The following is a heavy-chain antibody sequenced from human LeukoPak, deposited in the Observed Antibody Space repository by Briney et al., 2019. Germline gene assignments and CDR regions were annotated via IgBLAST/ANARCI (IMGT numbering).Heavy chain of an antibody. D-gene: IGHD1-1*01. CDR3: ARCTTGRTFGSLREIKKSREIDY. V-gene: IGHV3-33*08. CDR1: GFTFDDYA. J-gene: IGHJ4*02. CDR2: IRYDGSNK. Sequence: GGSLRLSCAASGFTFDDYAMHWVRQTPGKGLEWVAFIRYDGSNKIYADSVKGRFTISRDNSKNTLYLQMNSLRAEDTAVYYCARCTTGRTFGSLREIKKSREIDYWGQGTLVTVSS.